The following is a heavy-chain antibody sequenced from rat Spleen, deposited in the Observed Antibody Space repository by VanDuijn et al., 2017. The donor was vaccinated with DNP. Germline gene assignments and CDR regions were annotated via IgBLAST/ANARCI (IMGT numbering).Heavy chain of an antibody. Sequence: EVQLVESGGGLVQPGRSMKLSCAASGFTFSNYDMAWVRQAPTKGLEWVASISYDGSSTYHRDSVKGRFTISRDNAKSTLYLQMDSLRSEDTATYYCTTGVVDYWGQGIMVTVSS. CDR2: ISYDGSST. D-gene: IGHD1-1*01. V-gene: IGHV5-20*01. CDR1: GFTFSNYD. J-gene: IGHJ2*01. CDR3: TTGVVDY.